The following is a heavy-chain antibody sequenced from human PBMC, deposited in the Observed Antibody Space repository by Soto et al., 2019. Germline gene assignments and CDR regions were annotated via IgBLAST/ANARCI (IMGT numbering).Heavy chain of an antibody. D-gene: IGHD3-22*01. Sequence: GGSLRLSCAASGFTFSSYSMNWVRQAPGKGLEWVSYISSSSSTIYYADSVKGRFTISRDNAKNSLYLQMNSLRDEDTAVYYCARDRAGYYDSSGYYPSNFDYWGQGTLVTVSS. CDR3: ARDRAGYYDSSGYYPSNFDY. V-gene: IGHV3-48*02. CDR2: ISSSSSTI. J-gene: IGHJ4*02. CDR1: GFTFSSYS.